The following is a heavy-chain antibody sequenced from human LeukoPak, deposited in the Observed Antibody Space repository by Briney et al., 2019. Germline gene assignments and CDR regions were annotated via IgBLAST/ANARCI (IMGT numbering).Heavy chain of an antibody. CDR3: ARCGSYFCDY. Sequence: ASVKVSFTASGYTLTISGTSWVRQAPGQGLEWMGWISAYNGNTNYAQKLQGRVTITTDTSTSTAYMELRSLRSDDTAVYYCARCGSYFCDYWGQGTLVTVSS. V-gene: IGHV1-18*01. CDR2: ISAYNGNT. J-gene: IGHJ4*02. CDR1: GYTLTISG. D-gene: IGHD1-26*01.